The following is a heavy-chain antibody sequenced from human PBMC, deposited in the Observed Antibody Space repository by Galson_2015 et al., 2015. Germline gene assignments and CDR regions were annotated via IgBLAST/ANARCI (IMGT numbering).Heavy chain of an antibody. J-gene: IGHJ2*01. Sequence: SLRLSCAVSGFIFRSSAMSWVRQAPGKGLEWVSGISVIGGTTYSADSVRGRFTISRDNSNNTLHLQTNSVRAEDTAIYYCAKDGAYLYWYFDLWGRGTLVTVSS. V-gene: IGHV3-23*01. CDR3: AKDGAYLYWYFDL. D-gene: IGHD3-16*01. CDR2: ISVIGGTT. CDR1: GFIFRSSA.